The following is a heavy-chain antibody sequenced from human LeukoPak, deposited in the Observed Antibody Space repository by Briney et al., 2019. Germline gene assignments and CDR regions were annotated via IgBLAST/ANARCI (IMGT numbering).Heavy chain of an antibody. CDR1: GFTFSSYW. CDR3: ARARIAYSSSWYVYYFDY. J-gene: IGHJ4*02. Sequence: PGGSLRLSCAASGFTFSSYWMHWVRQAPGKGLVWESRINSDGSSTSYADSVKGRFTISRDNAKNTLYLQMNSLRAEDTAVYYCARARIAYSSSWYVYYFDYWGQGTLVTVSS. CDR2: INSDGSST. D-gene: IGHD6-13*01. V-gene: IGHV3-74*01.